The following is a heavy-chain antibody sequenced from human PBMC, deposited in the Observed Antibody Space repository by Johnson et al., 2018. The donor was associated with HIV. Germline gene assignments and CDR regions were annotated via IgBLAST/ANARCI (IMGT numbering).Heavy chain of an antibody. CDR1: GFTFSSYW. CDR2: IKQYGSEK. V-gene: IGHV3-7*05. D-gene: IGHD3-22*01. CDR3: ARDLPGDYYDSSGYPRRHDAFDI. Sequence: VQLVESGGGLVKPGGSLRLSCAASGFTFSSYWMSWVRQAPGKGLEWVANIKQYGSEKYYVDSVKGRFTISRDKAKNSLYLQMNSLRAEDTAVYYCARDLPGDYYDSSGYPRRHDAFDIWGQGTMVTVSS. J-gene: IGHJ3*02.